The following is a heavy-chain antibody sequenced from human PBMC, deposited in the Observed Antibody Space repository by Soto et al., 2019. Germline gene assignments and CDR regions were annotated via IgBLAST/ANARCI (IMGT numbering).Heavy chain of an antibody. CDR1: GFTFSSYW. CDR3: ARGMYSSMDV. CDR2: INSDGSST. Sequence: LRLSCAASGFTFSSYWMHWVRQAPGKGLVWVSRINSDGSSTSYADSVKGRFTISRDNAENSLSLQMNSLRAEDTAVYYCARGMYSSMDVWGQGTTVTVSS. D-gene: IGHD6-13*01. J-gene: IGHJ6*02. V-gene: IGHV3-74*01.